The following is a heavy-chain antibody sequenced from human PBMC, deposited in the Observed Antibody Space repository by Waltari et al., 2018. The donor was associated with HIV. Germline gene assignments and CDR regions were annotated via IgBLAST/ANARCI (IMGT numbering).Heavy chain of an antibody. CDR3: ARDIKVAGGQVLRPRYFDY. J-gene: IGHJ4*02. D-gene: IGHD1-20*01. CDR2: ISSDSSII. V-gene: IGHV3-48*03. CDR1: GFSFCSYG. Sequence: EGHLVESGGGLAQPGGALLVSCAVSGFSFCSYGVNWVRQAPGKGLNWISFISSDSSIIFEADSVEGRFAISRDNAKNSLYLQMNGLRPEDTGVYFCARDIKVAGGQVLRPRYFDYWGQGTPVTVSS.